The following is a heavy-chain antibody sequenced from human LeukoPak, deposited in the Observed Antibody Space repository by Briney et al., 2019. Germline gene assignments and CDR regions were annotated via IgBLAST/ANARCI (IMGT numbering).Heavy chain of an antibody. V-gene: IGHV3-49*04. CDR3: TTGSYHESSGYRFDY. Sequence: GGSLRLSCTTSGLTFGDNPMSWVRQAPGKGLEWVGFIRNKGNGGTTEYAASVKGRFTISRDDSESITYLQMNSMRTEDTAVYYCTTGSYHESSGYRFDYWGQGTLVTVSS. D-gene: IGHD3-22*01. CDR1: GLTFGDNP. CDR2: IRNKGNGGTT. J-gene: IGHJ4*02.